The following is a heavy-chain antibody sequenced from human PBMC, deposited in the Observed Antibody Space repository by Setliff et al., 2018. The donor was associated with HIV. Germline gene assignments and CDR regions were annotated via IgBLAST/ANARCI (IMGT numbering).Heavy chain of an antibody. CDR2: INHSGST. CDR3: ARGYGSGSYYPS. Sequence: PSETLSLTCAVYGGSFSGYYWSWIRQPPGKGLEWIGEINHSGSTNYNPSLKSRVTISVDTSKNQFSRKLSSVTAADTAGYYCARGYGSGSYYPSWGQGTLVTVS. V-gene: IGHV4-34*01. D-gene: IGHD3-10*01. J-gene: IGHJ5*02. CDR1: GGSFSGYY.